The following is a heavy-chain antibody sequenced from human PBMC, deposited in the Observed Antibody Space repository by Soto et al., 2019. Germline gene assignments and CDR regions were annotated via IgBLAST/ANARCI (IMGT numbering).Heavy chain of an antibody. J-gene: IGHJ6*02. CDR1: GGSFSSYA. D-gene: IGHD6-13*01. Sequence: SVKVSCKASGGSFSSYAISWVRQAPGQGLEWMGGIIPIVGTGNYAQNFQGRVTITADESTSTAYMELSSLRSEDTAMYYCARVLRAAGRPGMDVWGQETTVTVSS. CDR3: ARVLRAAGRPGMDV. CDR2: IIPIVGTG. V-gene: IGHV1-69*13.